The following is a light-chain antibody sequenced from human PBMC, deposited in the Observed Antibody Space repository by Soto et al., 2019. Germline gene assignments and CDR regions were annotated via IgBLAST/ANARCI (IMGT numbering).Light chain of an antibody. CDR3: QQYNTYST. V-gene: IGKV1-5*01. J-gene: IGKJ3*01. CDR2: DAS. CDR1: QSISSS. Sequence: DIQMTRSPSTLSASVGDRVTITCRASQSISSSLAWYQQKPGKAPKLLIYDASSLESGVPSSFSGSGSGTEFTLTISSLQPDDFATYYCQQYNTYSTFGPGTKVDIK.